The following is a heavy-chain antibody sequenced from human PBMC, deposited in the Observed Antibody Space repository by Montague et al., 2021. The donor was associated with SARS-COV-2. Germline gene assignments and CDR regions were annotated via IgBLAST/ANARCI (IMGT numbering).Heavy chain of an antibody. J-gene: IGHJ3*02. CDR2: VYYSGST. CDR3: ARVQGITMIVVVIGAFDI. V-gene: IGHV4-31*03. Sequence: TLSLTCTVSGGSISSGGYCWSWIRQRPGKGLEWIGYVYYSGSTYYNPSLKSRVTISVDTTKNQFSLKLSSVTAADTAVYYCARVQGITMIVVVIGAFDIWGQGTMVTVSS. D-gene: IGHD3-22*01. CDR1: GGSISSGGYC.